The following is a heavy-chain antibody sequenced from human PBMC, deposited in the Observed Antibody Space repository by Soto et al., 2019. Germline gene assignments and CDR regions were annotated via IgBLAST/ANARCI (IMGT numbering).Heavy chain of an antibody. V-gene: IGHV3-23*01. J-gene: IGHJ4*02. CDR2: ISAGGGSK. CDR3: AKGVYMETQRADY. D-gene: IGHD1-1*01. Sequence: EVQLLESGGGLVQPGGSLRLSCAASGFTFSSYAMSWVRQAPGKGLEWVSAISAGGGSKYYVDSVKGRFTISRDNSKNTLYLQMNSLRAEDTAVYYCAKGVYMETQRADYWGQGTLVTVSS. CDR1: GFTFSSYA.